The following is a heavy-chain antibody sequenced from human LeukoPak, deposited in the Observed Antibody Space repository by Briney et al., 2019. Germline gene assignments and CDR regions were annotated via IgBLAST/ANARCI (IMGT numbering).Heavy chain of an antibody. CDR2: ISSGGST. J-gene: IGHJ4*02. Sequence: GGSLRLSCAASRFTISSNYMSWVRQAPGKGLDWVSVISSGGSTYYSDSVKGRFTISRDNSKNTLYLQMNTLRAEDTAVYYCARGLYSSGWYFDYWGQGTRVTVSS. CDR3: ARGLYSSGWYFDY. V-gene: IGHV3-66*01. CDR1: RFTISSNY. D-gene: IGHD6-19*01.